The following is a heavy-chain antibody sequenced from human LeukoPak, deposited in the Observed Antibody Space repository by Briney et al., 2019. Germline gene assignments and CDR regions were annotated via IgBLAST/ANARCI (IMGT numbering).Heavy chain of an antibody. D-gene: IGHD5-18*01. V-gene: IGHV3-23*01. CDR1: GFTFSSYA. CDR2: ISGSGGTT. J-gene: IGHJ3*02. CDR3: AANWGIQLWDAFDI. Sequence: GGSLRLSCAASGFTFSSYAMSWVRQAPGKGLEWVSVISGSGGTTYYADSVKGRFTISRDNSKNTLYLQMNSLRAEDTAVYYCAANWGIQLWDAFDIWGQGTMVTVSS.